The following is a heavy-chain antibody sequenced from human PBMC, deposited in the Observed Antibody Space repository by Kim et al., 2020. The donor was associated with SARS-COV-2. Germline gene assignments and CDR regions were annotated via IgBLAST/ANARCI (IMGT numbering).Heavy chain of an antibody. V-gene: IGHV3-21*01. J-gene: IGHJ4*02. D-gene: IGHD6-19*01. CDR2: ISSSSYI. CDR3: ARPYPGYSSGWGAFDY. Sequence: GGSLRLSCAASGFTFSSYSMNWVRQAPGKGLEWVSSISSSSYIYYADSVKGRFTISRDNAKNSLYLQMNSLRAEDTAVYYCARPYPGYSSGWGAFDYWGQGTLVTVSS. CDR1: GFTFSSYS.